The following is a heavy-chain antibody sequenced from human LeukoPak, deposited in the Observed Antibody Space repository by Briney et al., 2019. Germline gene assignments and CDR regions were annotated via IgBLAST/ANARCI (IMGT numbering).Heavy chain of an antibody. CDR1: GFTFSSYA. V-gene: IGHV3-23*01. D-gene: IGHD1-26*01. CDR3: AKEKRNFRGARDAFDI. CDR2: ISGSGGIT. Sequence: GGSLRLSCAASGFTFSSYAMSWVRQAPGKGLEWVSAISGSGGITYYADSVKGRFTISRDNSKNTLDLQMNSLRAEDTATYYCAKEKRNFRGARDAFDIWGQGTLVTVSA. J-gene: IGHJ3*02.